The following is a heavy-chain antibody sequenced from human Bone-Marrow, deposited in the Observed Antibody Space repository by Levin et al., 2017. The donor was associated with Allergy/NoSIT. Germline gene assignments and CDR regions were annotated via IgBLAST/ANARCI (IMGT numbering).Heavy chain of an antibody. V-gene: IGHV3-23*01. Sequence: GGSLRLSCEAYGFKFSNFAVTWVRQAPGKGLEWVSSIGGGAASTYYAGSVKGRFTISRDDSKNTLYLQMNSLRDEDTARYHCAKEGNFYYGSGSHYDSWGQGTLVIVSS. D-gene: IGHD3-10*01. CDR3: AKEGNFYYGSGSHYDS. CDR2: IGGGAAST. J-gene: IGHJ4*02. CDR1: GFKFSNFA.